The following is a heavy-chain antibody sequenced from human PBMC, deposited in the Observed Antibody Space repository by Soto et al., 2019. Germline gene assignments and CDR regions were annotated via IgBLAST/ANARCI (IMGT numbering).Heavy chain of an antibody. CDR1: VISLGIRY. Sequence: LXLSRVTSVISLGIRYLSWVRQAPRRGLGWVSTITDSGGDSKNADSVRSPFTISTENSKNMLYMQISSLRDEDSAVYYCVRGSKDSYPRSRIFDFGGRGPLVTAS. CDR2: ITDSGGDS. J-gene: IGHJ4*02. V-gene: IGHV3-23*01. CDR3: VRGSKDSYPRSRIFDF. D-gene: IGHD2-2*01.